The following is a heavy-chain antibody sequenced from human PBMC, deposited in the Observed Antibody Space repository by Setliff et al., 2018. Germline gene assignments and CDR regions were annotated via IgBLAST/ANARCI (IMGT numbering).Heavy chain of an antibody. V-gene: IGHV3-7*03. CDR3: AKLVWLTTWYYMDV. CDR1: GLTFGTTS. J-gene: IGHJ6*03. Sequence: PGGSLRLSCAASGLTFGTTSMHWVRQAPGKGLEWLANIKQDGSEIYSVDSVKGRFSISRDNAKNSLYLQMNSLRAEDTAVYYCAKLVWLTTWYYMDVWGKGTTVTVSS. CDR2: IKQDGSEI. D-gene: IGHD5-18*01.